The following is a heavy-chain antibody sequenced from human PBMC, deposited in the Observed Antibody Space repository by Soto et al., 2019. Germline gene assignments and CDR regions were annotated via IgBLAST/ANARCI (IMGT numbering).Heavy chain of an antibody. CDR3: ARDYYDSSGYAFDI. D-gene: IGHD3-22*01. CDR1: GYTFTGYY. CDR2: INPNSGGT. Sequence: GASVKVSCKASGYTFTGYYMHWVRQAPGQGLEWMGWINPNSGGTNYAQKFQGWVTMTRDTSISTAYMELSRLRSDDTAVYYCARDYYDSSGYAFDIWGQGTMVTVSS. J-gene: IGHJ3*02. V-gene: IGHV1-2*04.